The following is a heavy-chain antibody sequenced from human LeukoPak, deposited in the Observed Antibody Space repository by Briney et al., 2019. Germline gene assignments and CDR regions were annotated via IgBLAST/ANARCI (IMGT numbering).Heavy chain of an antibody. CDR3: AKNVELYYDSSGYS. CDR2: ISGSGGST. CDR1: GFTFSGYG. D-gene: IGHD3-22*01. V-gene: IGHV3-23*01. J-gene: IGHJ4*02. Sequence: PGGSLRLSCAASGFTFSGYGMSWVRQAPGKGLEWVSAISGSGGSTYYADSVKGRFTISRDNSKNTLYLQMNSLRAEDTAVYYCAKNVELYYDSSGYSWGQGTLVTVSS.